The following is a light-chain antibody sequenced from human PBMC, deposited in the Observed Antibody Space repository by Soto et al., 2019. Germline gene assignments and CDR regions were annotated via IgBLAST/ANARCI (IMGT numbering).Light chain of an antibody. Sequence: QSVLTQPASVSGSPGQSMTISCTGTSSDVGGYNYVSWYQHHPGKAPKLMIYDVSNRPSGVSNRFSGSKSGNTASLTISGLQAEDEADYFCSSCTASSTVIFGGGTKVTVL. V-gene: IGLV2-14*03. CDR1: SSDVGGYNY. CDR3: SSCTASSTVI. CDR2: DVS. J-gene: IGLJ2*01.